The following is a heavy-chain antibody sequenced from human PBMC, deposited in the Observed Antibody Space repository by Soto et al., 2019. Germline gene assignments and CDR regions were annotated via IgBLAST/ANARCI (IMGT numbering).Heavy chain of an antibody. CDR1: GFTFSSYA. V-gene: IGHV3-23*01. D-gene: IGHD6-13*01. J-gene: IGHJ4*02. Sequence: GGSLRLSCATSGFTFSSYAMSWVRQAPGKGLEWVSGISGSGGSAYYADSVKGRFTISRDNSKNTVYVQMNSLRAEDTAVYYCAKDVNLGIAVAGTLGYFDYWGQGTLVTVSS. CDR3: AKDVNLGIAVAGTLGYFDY. CDR2: ISGSGGSA.